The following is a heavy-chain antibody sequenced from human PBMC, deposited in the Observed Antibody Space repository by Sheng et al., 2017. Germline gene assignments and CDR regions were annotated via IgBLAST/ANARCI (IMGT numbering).Heavy chain of an antibody. D-gene: IGHD2-21*02. V-gene: IGHV1-69*13. Sequence: QVQLVQSGAEVKKPGSSVKVSCKASGGTFSSYAISWVRQAPGQGLEWMGGIIPIFGTANYAQKFQGRVTITADESTSTAYMELSSLRSEDTAVYYCARNVVVTAIPDYYGMDVWGQGTTVTVSS. CDR1: GGTFSSYA. CDR3: ARNVVVTAIPDYYGMDV. J-gene: IGHJ6*02. CDR2: IIPIFGTA.